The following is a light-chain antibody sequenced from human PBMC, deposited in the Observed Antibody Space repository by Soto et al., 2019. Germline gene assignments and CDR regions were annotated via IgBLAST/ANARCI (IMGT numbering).Light chain of an antibody. V-gene: IGLV2-14*01. CDR2: HVN. Sequence: QSALTQPASVSGSPGQSITISCTGTISDIGAYNFVSWYQQHPGKAPILIIYHVNDRPSGVSNRFSASKSGNTASLTISGLQAGDEADYYCSSYTTSSTFVFGTGTKVTVL. CDR1: ISDIGAYNF. J-gene: IGLJ1*01. CDR3: SSYTTSSTFV.